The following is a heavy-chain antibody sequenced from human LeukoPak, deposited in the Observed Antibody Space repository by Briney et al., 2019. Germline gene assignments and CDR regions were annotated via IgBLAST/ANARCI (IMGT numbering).Heavy chain of an antibody. CDR3: ARNLALYYYGSGSYYSPGMDV. V-gene: IGHV4-34*01. Sequence: SETLSLTCAVYGGSFSGYYWSWIRQPPGKGLEWIGEINHSGNTNYNPSLKSRVTISVDTSKNQFSLKLSSVTAADTAVYYCARNLALYYYGSGSYYSPGMDVWGQGTTVTLSS. D-gene: IGHD3-10*01. J-gene: IGHJ6*02. CDR1: GGSFSGYY. CDR2: INHSGNT.